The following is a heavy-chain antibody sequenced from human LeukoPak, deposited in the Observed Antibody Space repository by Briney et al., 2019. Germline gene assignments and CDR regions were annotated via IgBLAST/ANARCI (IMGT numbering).Heavy chain of an antibody. Sequence: GGSLRLSCAASGFTFSSYAMSWVRQAPGKGLEWVSAISGSGGSTYYADSVKGRFTISRDNSKNTLYLQMNSLRAEDTAVYYCASGIAVAGTVGDAFDIWGQGTMVTVSS. D-gene: IGHD6-19*01. CDR3: ASGIAVAGTVGDAFDI. V-gene: IGHV3-23*01. CDR1: GFTFSSYA. CDR2: ISGSGGST. J-gene: IGHJ3*02.